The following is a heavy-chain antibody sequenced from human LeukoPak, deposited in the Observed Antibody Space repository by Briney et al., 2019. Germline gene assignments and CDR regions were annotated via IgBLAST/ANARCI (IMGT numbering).Heavy chain of an antibody. V-gene: IGHV4-39*01. Sequence: PSETLSLTCSVSGDSITSTSYYWGWIRQPPEKGLEWIGSVYYTGGTYYSPSLKSRVTISVDTSKNQFSLKLSSVTAADTAVYYCARHGGTRITLLGVFYFDNWGQGTLVTVSS. CDR2: VYYTGGT. CDR3: ARHGGTRITLLGVFYFDN. J-gene: IGHJ4*02. D-gene: IGHD4-11*01. CDR1: GDSITSTSYY.